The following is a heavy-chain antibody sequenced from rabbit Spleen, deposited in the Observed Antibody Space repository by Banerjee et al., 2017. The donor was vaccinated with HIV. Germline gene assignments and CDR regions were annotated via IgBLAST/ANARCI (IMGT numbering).Heavy chain of an antibody. J-gene: IGHJ4*01. CDR2: VYAGSSGNT. D-gene: IGHD7-1*01. V-gene: IGHV1S40*01. CDR1: GFSLTASDF. CDR3: ARFYAGYGDFGYAAM. Sequence: QSLEESGGGLVKPGASLTLTCTASGFSLTASDFIYWVRQAPGKGLECIACVYAGSSGNTYYASWAKGRFAISKTSSTTVTLQMTSLTAADTATYFCARFYAGYGDFGYAAMWGPGTLVTVS.